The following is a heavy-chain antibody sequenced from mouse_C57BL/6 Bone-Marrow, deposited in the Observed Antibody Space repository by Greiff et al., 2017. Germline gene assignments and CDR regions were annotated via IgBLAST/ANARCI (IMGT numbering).Heavy chain of an antibody. CDR1: GYTFTSYV. D-gene: IGHD2-3*01. CDR3: ASFDGYPFDY. V-gene: IGHV1-14*01. Sequence: EVQLQQSGPELVKPGASVKMSCKASGYTFTSYVMHWVKQKPGQGLEWIGYIYPYNDGTTYNEKFKGKATLTSDKSSSTAYMELSSLTSEDSAVYYCASFDGYPFDYWSQGTTLTVSS. CDR2: IYPYNDGT. J-gene: IGHJ2*01.